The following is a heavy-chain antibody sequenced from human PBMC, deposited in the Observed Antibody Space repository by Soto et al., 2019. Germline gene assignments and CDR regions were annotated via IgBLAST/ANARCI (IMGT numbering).Heavy chain of an antibody. CDR1: GYTFTSYG. CDR2: ISAYNGNT. J-gene: IGHJ5*02. V-gene: IGHV1-18*04. D-gene: IGHD2-2*01. Sequence: GASVKVSCKASGYTFTSYGISWVRQAPGQGLEWMGWISAYNGNTNYAQKLQGRVTMTTDTSTSTAYMELRSLRSDDTAVYYCARTTRYCSSTSCYDWFDPWGQGTLVTVSS. CDR3: ARTTRYCSSTSCYDWFDP.